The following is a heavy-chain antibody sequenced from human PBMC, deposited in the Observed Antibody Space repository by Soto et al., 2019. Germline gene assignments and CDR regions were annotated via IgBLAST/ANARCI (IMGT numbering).Heavy chain of an antibody. CDR2: IYYSGST. CDR3: ARDRGGRNTENWFDP. V-gene: IGHV4-59*01. J-gene: IGHJ5*02. D-gene: IGHD3-10*01. Sequence: SETLSLTCTVSGGSISSYYWSWIRQPPGKGLEWIGYIYYSGSTNYNPSLKSRVTISVDTSKNRFSLKLSSVTAADTAVYYCARDRGGRNTENWFDPWGQGTLVTVS. CDR1: GGSISSYY.